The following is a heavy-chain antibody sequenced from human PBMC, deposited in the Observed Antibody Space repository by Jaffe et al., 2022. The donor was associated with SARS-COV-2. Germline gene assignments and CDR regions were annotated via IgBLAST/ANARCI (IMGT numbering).Heavy chain of an antibody. CDR1: GGSFSGYY. CDR2: INHSGST. V-gene: IGHV4-34*01. Sequence: QVQLQQWGAGLLKPSETLSLTCAVYGGSFSGYYWSWIRQPPGKGLEWIGEINHSGSTNYNPSLKSRVTISVDTSKNQFSLKLSSVTAADTAVYYCAKTIVGATTPYYYYMDVWGKGTTVTVSS. D-gene: IGHD1-26*01. J-gene: IGHJ6*03. CDR3: AKTIVGATTPYYYYMDV.